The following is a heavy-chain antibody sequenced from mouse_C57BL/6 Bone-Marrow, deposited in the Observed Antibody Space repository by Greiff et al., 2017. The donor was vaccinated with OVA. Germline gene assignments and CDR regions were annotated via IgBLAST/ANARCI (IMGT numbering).Heavy chain of an antibody. J-gene: IGHJ3*01. V-gene: IGHV5-6*01. CDR3: ARHRYYGSSPFAY. D-gene: IGHD1-1*01. Sequence: EVMLVESGGDLVKPGGSLKLSCAASGFTFSSYGMSWVRQTPDKRLEWVATISSGGSYTYYPDSVKGRFTISRDNAKNTLYLQMSSLKSEDTAMYYCARHRYYGSSPFAYWGQGTLVTVSA. CDR2: ISSGGSYT. CDR1: GFTFSSYG.